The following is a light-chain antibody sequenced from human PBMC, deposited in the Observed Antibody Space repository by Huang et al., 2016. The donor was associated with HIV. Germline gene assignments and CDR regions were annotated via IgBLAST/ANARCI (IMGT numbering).Light chain of an antibody. J-gene: IGKJ5*01. CDR3: QQYGNTIT. CDR2: GAS. V-gene: IGKV3-20*01. Sequence: EIVLTQSPGTLSLSPGERATLSCRASQTISSSYLAWYQQKLGQAPRLLIYGASRRATGVPDRFSGSGSGTDFILTISRLEPEDFAVYYCQQYGNTITFGQGTRLEMK. CDR1: QTISSSY.